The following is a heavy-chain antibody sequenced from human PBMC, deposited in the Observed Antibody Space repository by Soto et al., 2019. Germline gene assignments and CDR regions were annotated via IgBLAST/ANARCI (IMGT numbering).Heavy chain of an antibody. CDR1: GGSVSSGSYY. D-gene: IGHD2-15*01. J-gene: IGHJ5*02. V-gene: IGHV4-61*01. CDR3: ARWWRGWFDP. CDR2: IYYSGST. Sequence: QVQLQESGPGLVKPSETLSLTCTVSGGSVSSGSYYWRWIRQPPGKGLEWIGYIYYSGSTNYNPSLKRRVTISVDTSKNQFSLKLSSVTAADTAVYYGARWWRGWFDPWGQGTLVTVSS.